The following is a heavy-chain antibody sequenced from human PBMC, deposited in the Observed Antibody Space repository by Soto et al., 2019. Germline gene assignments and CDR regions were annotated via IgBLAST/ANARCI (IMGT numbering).Heavy chain of an antibody. D-gene: IGHD2-21*02. V-gene: IGHV3-74*01. CDR3: GSTYYHPSLKSRVTISVDTSKNQFSLKLSSVTAADTAVYYCARAETYYDFWSGYYSTGEYYYGMDV. Sequence: PGGSLRLSCAASGFTFSNYWMHWVRQAPGKGLVWVSRINADGSSTSYVDSVKGRFTISRDNAENTVYLQMNSLRAEDTAIYYSGSTYYHPSLKSRVTISVDTSKNQFSLKLSSVTAADTAVYYCARAETYYDFWSGYYSTGEYYYGMDVRGQGTTVTVSS. CDR1: GFTFSNYW. J-gene: IGHJ6*02. CDR2: INADGSST.